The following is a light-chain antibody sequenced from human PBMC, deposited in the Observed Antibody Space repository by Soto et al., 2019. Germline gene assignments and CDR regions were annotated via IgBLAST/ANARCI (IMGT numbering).Light chain of an antibody. CDR1: SSNIGGNS. J-gene: IGLJ1*01. CDR3: ETCDDRLSGHYV. Sequence: QSVLTQPPSVTAAPGQKVTISCSGSSSNIGGNSVSFYQQLPGTAPKLLIYDDNKRPSGIPDRFSGSKSGTSATLGITGFQTGDEADYYCETCDDRLSGHYVFGTGTRSPX. V-gene: IGLV1-51*01. CDR2: DDN.